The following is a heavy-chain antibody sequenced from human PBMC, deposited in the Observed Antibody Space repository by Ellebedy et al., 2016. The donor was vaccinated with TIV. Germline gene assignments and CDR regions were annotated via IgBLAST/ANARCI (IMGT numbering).Heavy chain of an antibody. V-gene: IGHV3-30*18. CDR1: GFTFSTYG. CDR2: TSYDGSHK. J-gene: IGHJ4*02. CDR3: AKDRYDIAVVGLDY. D-gene: IGHD3-9*01. Sequence: GGSLRLSXAASGFTFSTYGMHWVRQAPGKGLEWVAVTSYDGSHKNYADSVKGRFTISRDNSNNTLYLQMNSLRAEDTAVYYCAKDRYDIAVVGLDYWGQGTLVTVSS.